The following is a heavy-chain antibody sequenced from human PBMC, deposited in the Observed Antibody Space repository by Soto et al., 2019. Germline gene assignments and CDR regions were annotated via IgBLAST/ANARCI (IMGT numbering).Heavy chain of an antibody. Sequence: EVQLVESGGGLVQPGGSLRLSCAASGFTVSSKYMSWVRQATGKGLEWVSLIQSGGPTYYADSVKGRFTISRDTSENTVHLQMDSLRAEDTAVYYCARDDVLCDGCRCYGVPLDVWGKGTTFTVSS. J-gene: IGHJ6*04. CDR2: IQSGGPT. CDR3: ARDDVLCDGCRCYGVPLDV. CDR1: GFTVSSKY. V-gene: IGHV3-66*01. D-gene: IGHD2-15*01.